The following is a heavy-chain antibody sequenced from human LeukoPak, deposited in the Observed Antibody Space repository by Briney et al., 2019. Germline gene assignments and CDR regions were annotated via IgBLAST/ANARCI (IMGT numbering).Heavy chain of an antibody. CDR2: MNPNSGNT. V-gene: IGHV1-8*01. D-gene: IGHD3-3*01. CDR1: GYTFTSYD. Sequence: ASVKVSCKASGYTFTSYDINWVRQATGQGLEWMGWMNPNSGNTGYAQKFQGRVTMTRNTSISTAYMGLSSLRSEDTAVYYCVRGHYDFWSGYSDYYYMDVWGKGTTVTVSS. J-gene: IGHJ6*03. CDR3: VRGHYDFWSGYSDYYYMDV.